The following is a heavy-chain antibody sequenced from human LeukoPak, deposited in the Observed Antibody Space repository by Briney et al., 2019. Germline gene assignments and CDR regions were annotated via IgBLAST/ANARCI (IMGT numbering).Heavy chain of an antibody. CDR2: ISGSGGST. CDR1: GFTFSSYS. CDR3: AKSRTGYSSGWYYFDY. Sequence: GGSLRLSCAASGFTFSSYSMSWVRQAPGKGLEWVSAISGSGGSTYYADSVKGRFTISRDNSKNTLYLQMNSLRAEDTAVYYCAKSRTGYSSGWYYFDYWGQGTLVTVSS. V-gene: IGHV3-23*01. D-gene: IGHD6-19*01. J-gene: IGHJ4*02.